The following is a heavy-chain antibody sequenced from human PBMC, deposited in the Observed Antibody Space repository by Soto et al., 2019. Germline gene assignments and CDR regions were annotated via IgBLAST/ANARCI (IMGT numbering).Heavy chain of an antibody. CDR1: GFTFSTYA. CDR3: AHPRGYGVFDAYDF. D-gene: IGHD4-17*01. V-gene: IGHV3-23*01. J-gene: IGHJ3*01. CDR2: ISSSGSDT. Sequence: EVQLLESGGGLVQPGGSLRLSCAASGFTFSTYAMCWVRQAPGKGLEWVSAISSSGSDTYHADSVKGRFTISRDTSISTLFLQMTSLRTEDTAVYYCAHPRGYGVFDAYDFWGQGAMVTVSS.